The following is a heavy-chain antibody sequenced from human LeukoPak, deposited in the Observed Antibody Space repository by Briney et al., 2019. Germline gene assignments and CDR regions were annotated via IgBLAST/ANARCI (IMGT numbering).Heavy chain of an antibody. CDR3: ARDIVVVVAAIYYYYGMDV. V-gene: IGHV4-34*01. Sequence: SETLSLTCAVYGGSFSGYYWSWIRQPPGKGLEWIGEINHSGGTNYNPSLKSRVTISVDTSKNQFSLKLSSVTAADTAVYYCARDIVVVVAAIYYYYGMDVWGQGTTVTVSS. CDR1: GGSFSGYY. D-gene: IGHD2-15*01. J-gene: IGHJ6*02. CDR2: INHSGGT.